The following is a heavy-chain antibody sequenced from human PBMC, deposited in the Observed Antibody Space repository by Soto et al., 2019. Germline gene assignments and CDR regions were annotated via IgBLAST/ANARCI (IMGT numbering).Heavy chain of an antibody. D-gene: IGHD6-19*01. CDR2: ISAYNGNT. J-gene: IGHJ6*02. V-gene: IGHV1-18*04. Sequence: ASLKVSCKASGYTFTSYGITWVGQAPGQGLEWMGWISAYNGNTNYEQKLQGRVTMTTDTSTSTASMELRSLRSDDTAVYYCARDMAVAGTPYYYYSYGMDVWGQGTTVTVSS. CDR1: GYTFTSYG. CDR3: ARDMAVAGTPYYYYSYGMDV.